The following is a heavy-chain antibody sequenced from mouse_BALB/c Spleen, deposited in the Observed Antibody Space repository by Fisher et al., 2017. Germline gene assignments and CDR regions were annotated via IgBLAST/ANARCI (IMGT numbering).Heavy chain of an antibody. V-gene: IGHV1-87*01. D-gene: IGHD1-3*01. CDR3: ARVGYAMDY. J-gene: IGHJ4*01. Sequence: KFKGKATLTADKSSSTAYMQLSSLASEDSAVYYCARVGYAMDYWGQGTSVTVSS.